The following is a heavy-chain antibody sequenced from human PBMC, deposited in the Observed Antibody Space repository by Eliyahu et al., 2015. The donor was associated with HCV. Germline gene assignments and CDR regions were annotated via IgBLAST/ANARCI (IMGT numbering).Heavy chain of an antibody. J-gene: IGHJ3*02. V-gene: IGHV1-69*12. CDR2: VIPIFGTA. D-gene: IGHD3-22*01. CDR1: GGTFSSYA. Sequence: QVQLVQSGAEVKKPGSSVKVSCKASGGTFSSYAXSWVRQAPGQGLEWMGGVIPIFGTANYAQKFQGRVTITADESTSTAYMELSSLRSEDTAVYYCARPYYYDSSGYYYDDAFDIWGQGTMVTVSS. CDR3: ARPYYYDSSGYYYDDAFDI.